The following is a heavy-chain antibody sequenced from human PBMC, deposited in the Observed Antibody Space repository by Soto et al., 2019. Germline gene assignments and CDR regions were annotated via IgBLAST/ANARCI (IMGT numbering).Heavy chain of an antibody. Sequence: GFLRLSGAPAGLSLSSYGMHWVRQAPGKGLEWVAVISYDGSNKYYADSVKGRFTISRDNSKNTMYLQMNSLRAEDKAVYYCAKDGGITADWGQGTTVTVS. CDR1: GLSLSSYG. CDR3: AKDGGITAD. CDR2: ISYDGSNK. J-gene: IGHJ6*02. D-gene: IGHD3-10*01. V-gene: IGHV3-30*18.